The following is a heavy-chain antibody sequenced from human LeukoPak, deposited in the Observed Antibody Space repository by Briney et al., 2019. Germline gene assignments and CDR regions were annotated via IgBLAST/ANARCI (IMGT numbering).Heavy chain of an antibody. CDR2: ISSSSSYI. J-gene: IGHJ4*02. D-gene: IGHD5-18*01. Sequence: GGSLRLSCAASGFTFSSYSMNWVRQAPGKGLEWVSSISSSSSYIYYADSVEGRFTISRDNAKNSLYLQMNSLRAEDTAVYYCASSGGRGCSWYFDYWGQGTLVTVSS. V-gene: IGHV3-21*01. CDR3: ASSGGRGCSWYFDY. CDR1: GFTFSSYS.